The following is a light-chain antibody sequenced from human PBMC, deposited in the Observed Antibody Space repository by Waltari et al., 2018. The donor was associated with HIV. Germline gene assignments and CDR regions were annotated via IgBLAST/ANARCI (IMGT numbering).Light chain of an antibody. V-gene: IGLV2-23*02. CDR1: SSDVGGYYL. Sequence: QSALTQPASVSGSPGQSITISCTGTSSDVGGYYLVSWYQQHPGKAPKLMIYGVSKRPSGVSNRFSGSKSGNTASLTISGLQAEDEADYYCCSYAGSSTFVVFGVGTKLTVL. J-gene: IGLJ2*01. CDR3: CSYAGSSTFVV. CDR2: GVS.